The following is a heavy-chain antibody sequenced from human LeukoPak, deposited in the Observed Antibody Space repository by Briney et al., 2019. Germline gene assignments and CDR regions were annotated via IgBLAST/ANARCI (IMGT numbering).Heavy chain of an antibody. J-gene: IGHJ4*02. CDR2: IIPIFGTA. CDR3: ARNSKNCGGDCFDFDY. D-gene: IGHD2-21*01. CDR1: GGTFSSYA. Sequence: SVKVSCKASGGTFSSYAISRVRQAPGQGLEWMGGIIPIFGTANYAQKFQGRVTITADESTSTAYMELSSLRSEDTAVYYCARNSKNCGGDCFDFDYWGQGTLVTVSS. V-gene: IGHV1-69*13.